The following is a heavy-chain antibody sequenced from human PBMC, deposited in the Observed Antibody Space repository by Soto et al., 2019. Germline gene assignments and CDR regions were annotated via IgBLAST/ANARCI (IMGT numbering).Heavy chain of an antibody. CDR3: ARLRIATNNYKWFDP. D-gene: IGHD2-21*01. J-gene: IGHJ5*02. Sequence: TLSLTCSVSGAALNSGNYYWSWIRQVPGKGLEWIGHIYVTGAVDYNPSLRDRITISQDTSERQFSLNLRLVTTADTAVYYCARLRIATNNYKWFDPWGQGTLVTVSS. CDR1: GAALNSGNYY. CDR2: IYVTGAV. V-gene: IGHV4-31*03.